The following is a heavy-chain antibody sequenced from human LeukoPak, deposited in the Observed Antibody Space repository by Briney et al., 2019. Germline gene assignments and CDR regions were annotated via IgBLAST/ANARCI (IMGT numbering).Heavy chain of an antibody. J-gene: IGHJ5*02. CDR3: AKTYCTTASCYNWFDP. Sequence: GGSLRLSCAASGFTFSSYAMHWVRQGPGKGLEWVSGIGSSGGSTYYADSVKGRFTISRDNSKTTLFLQMSSLRAEDTAVYYCAKTYCTTASCYNWFDPWGQGTLVTVSS. V-gene: IGHV3-23*01. CDR2: IGSSGGST. D-gene: IGHD2-2*01. CDR1: GFTFSSYA.